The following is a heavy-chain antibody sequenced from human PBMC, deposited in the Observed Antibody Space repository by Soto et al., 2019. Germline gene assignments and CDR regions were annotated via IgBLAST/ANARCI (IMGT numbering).Heavy chain of an antibody. D-gene: IGHD3-3*01. CDR1: GGSFISGGYY. CDR3: AREVHQYDSWSGITRDYYFMDV. J-gene: IGHJ6*03. CDR2: MYDSGST. Sequence: SETLSLTCTVSGGSFISGGYYWNWIRQHPGKGLEWIGYMYDSGSTYYNPSLKSRVTISVDTSKNQFSLKLSSVTAADTAVYYCAREVHQYDSWSGITRDYYFMDVWGKGTTVTVSS. V-gene: IGHV4-31*03.